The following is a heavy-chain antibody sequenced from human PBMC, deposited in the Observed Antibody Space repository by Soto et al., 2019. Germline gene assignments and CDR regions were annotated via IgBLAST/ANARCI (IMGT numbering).Heavy chain of an antibody. CDR3: ARYHFDNIGYQADY. CDR1: GYSFTNHW. V-gene: IGHV5-51*01. Sequence: GESLKISCEGSGYSFTNHWIGWVRQMPGKGLEWMGSIYPGDSDTKYSPSFQGQVTISADRSVSTAYLQWSSLKASDSAMYYCARYHFDNIGYQADYWGPGTLVTVSS. D-gene: IGHD3-22*01. J-gene: IGHJ4*02. CDR2: IYPGDSDT.